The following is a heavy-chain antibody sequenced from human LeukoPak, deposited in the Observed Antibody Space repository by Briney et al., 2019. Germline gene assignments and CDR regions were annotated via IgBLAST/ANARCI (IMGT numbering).Heavy chain of an antibody. CDR1: GGSISSGYW. D-gene: IGHD2-15*01. CDR2: IIDSGST. J-gene: IGHJ4*02. CDR3: ATYGPTSGGYTFEY. V-gene: IGHV4-4*02. Sequence: PSGTLSLTCAVSGGSISSGYWWSWVRQPPMKGLEWIGEIIDSGSTNYNPSLKGRITISLDKTKNQFSLNVNSVTAADTAVYYCATYGPTSGGYTFEYWGQGILATVSS.